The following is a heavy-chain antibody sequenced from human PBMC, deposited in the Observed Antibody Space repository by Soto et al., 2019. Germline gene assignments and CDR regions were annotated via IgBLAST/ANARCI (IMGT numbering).Heavy chain of an antibody. D-gene: IGHD2-15*01. CDR2: INPNGGST. Sequence: QVQLVQSGAEVKRPGASVKVSCKASGYTFTTYYVHWVRQAPGQGLEWLGIINPNGGSTTYAQKFQGRVTMTRDTSTSTVYLELSSLRSEDTAVHYCARAGYCSGGTCFHGNCDYWGQGTLVTVSA. CDR3: ARAGYCSGGTCFHGNCDY. CDR1: GYTFTTYY. J-gene: IGHJ4*02. V-gene: IGHV1-46*01.